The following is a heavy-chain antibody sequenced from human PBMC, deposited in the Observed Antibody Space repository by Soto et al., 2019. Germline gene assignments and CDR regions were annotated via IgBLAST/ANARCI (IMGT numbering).Heavy chain of an antibody. J-gene: IGHJ5*02. CDR2: IYYSGST. CDR1: GGSISSYY. CDR3: ARALYSYGPKFDP. D-gene: IGHD5-18*01. V-gene: IGHV4-59*01. Sequence: SETLSLTCTGSGGSISSYYWSCIRQPPGKGLEWIGYIYYSGSTNYNPSLKSRVTISVDTSKNQFSLKLSSVTAADTAVYYCARALYSYGPKFDPWGQGTLVTVSS.